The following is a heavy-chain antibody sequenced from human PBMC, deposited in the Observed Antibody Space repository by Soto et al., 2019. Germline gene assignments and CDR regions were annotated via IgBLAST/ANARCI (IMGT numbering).Heavy chain of an antibody. V-gene: IGHV3-66*01. CDR2: IYSGGST. Sequence: PGGSLRLSCAASGFTVSSNYMSWVRQAPGKGLEWVSVIYSGGSTYYADSVKGRFTISRDNSKNTLYLQMNSLRAEDTAVYYCARIPQYYYDSSGVRGPVYYYYYGMDVWGQGTTVTVSS. J-gene: IGHJ6*02. CDR3: ARIPQYYYDSSGVRGPVYYYYYGMDV. D-gene: IGHD3-22*01. CDR1: GFTVSSNY.